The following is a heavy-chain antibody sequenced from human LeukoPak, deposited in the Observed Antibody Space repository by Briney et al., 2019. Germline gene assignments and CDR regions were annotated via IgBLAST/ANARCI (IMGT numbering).Heavy chain of an antibody. D-gene: IGHD1-26*01. J-gene: IGHJ6*02. V-gene: IGHV3-30-3*01. CDR2: ISYDGSNK. CDR1: GFSFSDYR. Sequence: GGSLRLSCVASGFSFSDYRMMWVRQAPGKGLEWVAVISYDGSNKYYADSVKGRFTISRDNSKNTLYLQMNSLRAEDTAVYYCARDGKWELLYYYYGMDVWAKGPRSPSP. CDR3: ARDGKWELLYYYYGMDV.